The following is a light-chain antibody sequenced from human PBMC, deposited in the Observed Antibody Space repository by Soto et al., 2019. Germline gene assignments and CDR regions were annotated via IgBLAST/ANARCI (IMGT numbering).Light chain of an antibody. CDR3: QQYNNWPPWT. Sequence: EIVLTQSPATLSVSPGERATLPCRASQSVSSNLAWYQQKPGQAPRLLIYGASTRATGIPARFSGGGSGTEFTLTISSLQSEDFAVYYCQQYNNWPPWTFAQGTKVDI. J-gene: IGKJ1*01. CDR2: GAS. V-gene: IGKV3-15*01. CDR1: QSVSSN.